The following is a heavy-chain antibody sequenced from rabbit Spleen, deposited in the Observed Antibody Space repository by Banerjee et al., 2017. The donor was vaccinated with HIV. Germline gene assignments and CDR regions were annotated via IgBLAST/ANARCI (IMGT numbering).Heavy chain of an antibody. D-gene: IGHD1-1*01. CDR3: ARDTSASFSSYGMDL. Sequence: EQLGESGGGLVKPEGSLTLTCKASGVSFSVSSYMCWVRQAPGKGLEWIACIEAGSSGVTYFASWAKGRFTISKASSTTVTLQMTSLTAADTATYFCARDTSASFSSYGMDLWGQGTLVTVS. J-gene: IGHJ6*01. CDR1: GVSFSVSSY. CDR2: IEAGSSGVT. V-gene: IGHV1S45*01.